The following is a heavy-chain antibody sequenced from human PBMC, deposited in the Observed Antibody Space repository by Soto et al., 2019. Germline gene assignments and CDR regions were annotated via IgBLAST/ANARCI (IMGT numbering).Heavy chain of an antibody. V-gene: IGHV1-3*01. CDR3: ARMWAGKSGSYPFDY. J-gene: IGHJ4*02. Sequence: QVQLVQSGAEVKKPGASVKVSCKASGYTFTSYAMHWVRQAPEQRLEWMGWINAGNGNTKYSQKFQGRVTITRDTSASTAYMELSSLRSEDTAVYYCARMWAGKSGSYPFDYWGQGTLVTVSS. CDR2: INAGNGNT. D-gene: IGHD1-26*01. CDR1: GYTFTSYA.